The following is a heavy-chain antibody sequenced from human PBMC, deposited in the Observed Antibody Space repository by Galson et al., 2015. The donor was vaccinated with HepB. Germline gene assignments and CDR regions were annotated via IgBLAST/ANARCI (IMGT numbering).Heavy chain of an antibody. Sequence: SLRLSCAASGFTVITNYMSWVRQAPGKGLEWVSIIYSGGYRSYADSVKGRFTISRDNSKNTVYLQMNSLRAEDTAVYYCAKPGAGGPAAFHLYYLDVWGNGTTVTVSS. D-gene: IGHD2-2*01. CDR1: GFTVITNY. CDR3: AKPGAGGPAAFHLYYLDV. J-gene: IGHJ6*03. CDR2: IYSGGYR. V-gene: IGHV3-66*04.